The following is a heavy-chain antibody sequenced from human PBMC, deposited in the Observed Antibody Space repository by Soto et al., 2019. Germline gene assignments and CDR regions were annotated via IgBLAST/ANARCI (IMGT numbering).Heavy chain of an antibody. J-gene: IGHJ3*02. CDR3: TTAGHHDLWRDLDPFDI. CDR1: GLTCGDAW. D-gene: IGHD3-3*01. CDR2: IKSKTESETT. Sequence: GGNPGLCCAASGLTCGDAWMTCVGQAPGKGLEWVGRIKSKTESETTDYAAPVKGRGTISRDDSTNTLFLQMNSQKADDTAVYYCTTAGHHDLWRDLDPFDIWVHGT. V-gene: IGHV3-15*01.